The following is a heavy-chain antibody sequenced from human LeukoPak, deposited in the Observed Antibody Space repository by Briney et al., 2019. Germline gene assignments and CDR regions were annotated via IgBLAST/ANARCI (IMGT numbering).Heavy chain of an antibody. Sequence: ASVKVSCKASGYTFTSYYMHWVRQAPGQGLEWMGRIIPILGIANYAQKFQGRVTITADKSTSTAYMELSSLRSEDTAVYYCARDPDRYCSSTSCERWFDPWGQGTLVTVSS. V-gene: IGHV1-69*04. CDR2: IIPILGIA. J-gene: IGHJ5*02. CDR1: GYTFTSYY. CDR3: ARDPDRYCSSTSCERWFDP. D-gene: IGHD2-2*01.